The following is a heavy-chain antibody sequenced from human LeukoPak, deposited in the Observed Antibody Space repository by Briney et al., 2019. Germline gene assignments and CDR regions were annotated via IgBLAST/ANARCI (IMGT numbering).Heavy chain of an antibody. J-gene: IGHJ4*02. V-gene: IGHV3-33*01. Sequence: GGSLRLSCATSGFNFSAYGMHWVRQTPGEGLEWVAVIWYDGSNKYYADSVRGRFTISRDNAKNTLYLQMNSLTAEDTAVYYCARGPLHEYEDCWGQGTLVTVSS. CDR3: ARGPLHEYEDC. CDR1: GFNFSAYG. CDR2: IWYDGSNK. D-gene: IGHD2-15*01.